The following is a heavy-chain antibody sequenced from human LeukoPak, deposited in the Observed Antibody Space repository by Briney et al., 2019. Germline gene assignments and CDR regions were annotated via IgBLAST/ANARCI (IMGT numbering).Heavy chain of an antibody. CDR1: GFTFSSYA. J-gene: IGHJ4*02. D-gene: IGHD6-19*01. V-gene: IGHV3-23*01. CDR2: ISGSGGGT. Sequence: TGGSLRLSCAASGFTFSSYAMTWVRQAPGKGLEWVSSISGSGGGTYYAGSVKGRFTISRDQSKNTLYLQMNSLRAEDTATYFCAKELVSVAGSYDDWGQGTLVTVSS. CDR3: AKELVSVAGSYDD.